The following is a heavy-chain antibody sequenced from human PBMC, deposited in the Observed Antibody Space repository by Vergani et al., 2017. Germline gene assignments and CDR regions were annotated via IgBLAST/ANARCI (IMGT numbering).Heavy chain of an antibody. CDR1: GFTFSACP. J-gene: IGHJ4*02. CDR3: ARLSYDTTPYLQGGYDC. D-gene: IGHD3-22*01. V-gene: IGHV3-23*04. Sequence: EVQLVESGGGLVKRGGSLRLSCAASGFTFSACPMTWVRQAQGKGLEWVSTISACYPSTYYADSVKGRFTISRDNSKNMLYLQMNSLRAEDTAVYYCARLSYDTTPYLQGGYDCWGQGTLVSVPS. CDR2: ISACYPST.